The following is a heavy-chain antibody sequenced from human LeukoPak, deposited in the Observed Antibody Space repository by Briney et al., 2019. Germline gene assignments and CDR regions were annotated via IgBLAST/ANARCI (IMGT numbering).Heavy chain of an antibody. J-gene: IGHJ5*02. CDR2: IYYSGST. Sequence: PSETLSLTXTVSGGSISSSSYYWGWIRQPPGKGLAWIGSIYYSGSTYYNPSLKSRVTISVDTSKNQFSLKLSSVTAADTAVYYCAREGDYNWFDPWGQGTLVTVSS. CDR1: GGSISSSSYY. CDR3: AREGDYNWFDP. D-gene: IGHD1-26*01. V-gene: IGHV4-39*02.